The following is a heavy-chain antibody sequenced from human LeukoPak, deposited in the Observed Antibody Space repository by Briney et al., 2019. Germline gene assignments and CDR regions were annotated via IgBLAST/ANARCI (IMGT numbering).Heavy chain of an antibody. V-gene: IGHV1-2*02. CDR3: ARDSMYSGSYVDY. CDR1: GYTFTGYY. Sequence: ASVKVSCKATGYTFTGYYMHWVRQAPGQGLEWMGWINPNSGGTNYAQKFQGRVTMTRDTSISTASMELSRPRSDDTAVYYCARDSMYSGSYVDYWGQGTLVTVSS. D-gene: IGHD1-26*01. J-gene: IGHJ4*02. CDR2: INPNSGGT.